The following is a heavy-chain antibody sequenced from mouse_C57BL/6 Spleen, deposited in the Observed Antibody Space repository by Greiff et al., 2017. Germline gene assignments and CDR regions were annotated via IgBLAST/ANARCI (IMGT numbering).Heavy chain of an antibody. CDR2: IDPENGGT. D-gene: IGHD1-1*01. J-gene: IGHJ4*01. V-gene: IGHV1-15*01. Sequence: QVQLQQSGAELVRPGASVTLSCKASGYTFTDYEMHWVKQTPVHGLEWIGAIDPENGGTAYNQKFKGKAILTADKSSSTAYMELRSLTSEDSAVXYCTRGGSSYDYYAMDYWGQGTSVTVSS. CDR3: TRGGSSYDYYAMDY. CDR1: GYTFTDYE.